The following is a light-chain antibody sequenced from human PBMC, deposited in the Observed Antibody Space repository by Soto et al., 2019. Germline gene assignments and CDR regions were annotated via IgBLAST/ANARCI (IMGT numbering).Light chain of an antibody. J-gene: IGKJ1*01. CDR1: QSVSVN. Sequence: EIVMAQSPSTLSVSPGERATLSCRASQSVSVNLAWYQQKPGQPPRLLIYGASTRATGIPARFSGSGSGTDFTLTISKLEPEDFALYYCQQYGSSSWTFGQGTKVDIK. V-gene: IGKV3-15*01. CDR2: GAS. CDR3: QQYGSSSWT.